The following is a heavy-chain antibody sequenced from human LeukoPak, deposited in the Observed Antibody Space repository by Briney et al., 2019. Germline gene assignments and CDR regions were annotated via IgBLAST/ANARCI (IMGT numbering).Heavy chain of an antibody. CDR1: GFSMSSYW. Sequence: GGSLRLSCVASGFSMSSYWVRWVRQAPGKGLVWVSRINIEGSTTTYADSVKGRFTISRDNAKKTVSLQMNGLRAEDTAVYYCVSDHTGHDDYWGQGTLVTVSS. V-gene: IGHV3-74*03. J-gene: IGHJ4*02. D-gene: IGHD1-1*01. CDR2: INIEGSTT. CDR3: VSDHTGHDDY.